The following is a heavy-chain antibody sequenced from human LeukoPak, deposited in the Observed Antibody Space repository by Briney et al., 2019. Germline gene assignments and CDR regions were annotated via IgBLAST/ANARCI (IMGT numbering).Heavy chain of an antibody. CDR2: INPNSGGT. V-gene: IGHV1-2*02. J-gene: IGHJ4*02. D-gene: IGHD2-15*01. Sequence: ASVKVSCKASGYTFTSYGISWVRQAPGQGLEWMGWINPNSGGTNYAQKFQGRVTMTRDTSISTAYMELSRLRSDDTAVYYCARARGRVVAATPEDYWGQGTLVTVSS. CDR3: ARARGRVVAATPEDY. CDR1: GYTFTSYG.